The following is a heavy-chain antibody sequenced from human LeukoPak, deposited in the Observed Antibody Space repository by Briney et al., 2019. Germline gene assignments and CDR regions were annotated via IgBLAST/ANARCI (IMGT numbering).Heavy chain of an antibody. J-gene: IGHJ4*02. Sequence: PGGSLRLSCTASGFTFGDYAMSWVRQAPGKGLEWVAVISYDGRNKYSADSVKGRFTVSRDNSKNTLYLQMNSLRTEDTAVYYCAKDASQGGADYYFDYWGQGTLVTVSS. CDR2: ISYDGRNK. V-gene: IGHV3-30*04. CDR1: GFTFGDYA. CDR3: AKDASQGGADYYFDY. D-gene: IGHD3-16*01.